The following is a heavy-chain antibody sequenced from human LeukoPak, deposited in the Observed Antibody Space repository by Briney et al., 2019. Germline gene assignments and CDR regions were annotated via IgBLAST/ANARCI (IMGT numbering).Heavy chain of an antibody. CDR1: GLTFSNAW. Sequence: GGSLRLSCAASGLTFSNAWMSWVRQAPGKGLEWVGRIKSKTDGGTTDYAAPVKGRFTISRDDSKNTLYLQMNSLKTEDTAVYYCTTEARYSYGPHFDYWGQGTLVTVSS. J-gene: IGHJ4*02. V-gene: IGHV3-15*01. CDR2: IKSKTDGGTT. D-gene: IGHD5-18*01. CDR3: TTEARYSYGPHFDY.